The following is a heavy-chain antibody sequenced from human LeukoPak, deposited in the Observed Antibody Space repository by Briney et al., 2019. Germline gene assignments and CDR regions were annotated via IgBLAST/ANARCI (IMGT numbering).Heavy chain of an antibody. CDR2: INWNGGST. J-gene: IGHJ5*02. Sequence: GGSLRLSCAASGFSFDDYGLSGVRQVPGKGREWVFDINWNGGSTGYADSVKGRFIISRDNAKNSLYLQMNSLRAEDTALYFCARVRLTGIQDWFDPWGQGTLVTVSS. CDR3: ARVRLTGIQDWFDP. D-gene: IGHD1-20*01. V-gene: IGHV3-20*04. CDR1: GFSFDDYG.